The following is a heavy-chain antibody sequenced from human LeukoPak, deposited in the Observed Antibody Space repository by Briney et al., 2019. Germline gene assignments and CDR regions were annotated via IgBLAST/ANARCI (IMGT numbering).Heavy chain of an antibody. Sequence: GESQKISCNASGYSFTCYWIGWVRQMPGKGLEWMGIIYPGDSDTRYSPSFQGQVTISADKSISTAYLQWSSLKASDTAMYYCASTSIDAFDIWGQGTMVTVYS. J-gene: IGHJ3*02. CDR2: IYPGDSDT. V-gene: IGHV5-51*01. CDR1: GYSFTCYW. CDR3: ASTSIDAFDI. D-gene: IGHD3-16*01.